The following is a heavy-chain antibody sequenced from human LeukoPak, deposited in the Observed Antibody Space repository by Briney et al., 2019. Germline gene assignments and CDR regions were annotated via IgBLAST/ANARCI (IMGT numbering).Heavy chain of an antibody. Sequence: GASVKVSCKDSGYSFTSYGISWVRQAPGQGLEGMGWISAYNGNTNYAQKLQGRVTMTTDTSTSTAYMELRSLRSDDTAVYYCARTRYYYDSSGYTLNWFDPWGQGTLVTVSS. J-gene: IGHJ5*02. V-gene: IGHV1-18*01. CDR3: ARTRYYYDSSGYTLNWFDP. CDR2: ISAYNGNT. D-gene: IGHD3-22*01. CDR1: GYSFTSYG.